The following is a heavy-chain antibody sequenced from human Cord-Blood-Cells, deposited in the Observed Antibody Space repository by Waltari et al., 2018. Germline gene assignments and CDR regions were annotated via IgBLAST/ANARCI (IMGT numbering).Heavy chain of an antibody. D-gene: IGHD2-2*01. J-gene: IGHJ4*02. CDR2: IDWDDDK. V-gene: IGHV2-70*04. CDR1: GFSRSTSGMR. CDR3: ARSLAYCSSTSCEFDY. Sequence: QVTLKESGPSLVNPTQTLTLTCTFSGFSRSTSGMRVSWIRQPPGKALEWLARIDWDDDKFYSTSLKTRLTISKDTSKNQVVLTMTNMDPVDTATYYCARSLAYCSSTSCEFDYWGQGTLVTVSS.